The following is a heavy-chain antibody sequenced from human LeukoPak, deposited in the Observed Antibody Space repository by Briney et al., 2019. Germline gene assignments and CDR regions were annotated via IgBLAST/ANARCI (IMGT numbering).Heavy chain of an antibody. CDR2: IYYSGST. D-gene: IGHD2-2*01. V-gene: IGHV4-59*12. CDR3: ARSTWGRYYGMDV. Sequence: SETLSLTCTVSGGSISSYYWSWIRQPPGKGLEWIGYIYYSGSTNYNPSLKSRVTISVDRSKNQFSLKLSSVTAADTAVYYCARSTWGRYYGMDVWGQGTTVTVSS. J-gene: IGHJ6*02. CDR1: GGSISSYY.